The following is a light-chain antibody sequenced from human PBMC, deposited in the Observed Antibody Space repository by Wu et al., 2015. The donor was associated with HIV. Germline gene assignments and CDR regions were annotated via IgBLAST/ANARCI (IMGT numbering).Light chain of an antibody. Sequence: EIVLTQSPATLSLSPGERATLSCRASQSVSSYLAWYQQKPGQAPRLLIYDASNRATGIPARFSGGRSGTDFTLTITGLQPEDFAIYYCQQYVTSLLTFGGGTKVEMK. J-gene: IGKJ4*01. CDR3: QQYVTSLLT. CDR1: QSVSSY. CDR2: DAS. V-gene: IGKV3-11*01.